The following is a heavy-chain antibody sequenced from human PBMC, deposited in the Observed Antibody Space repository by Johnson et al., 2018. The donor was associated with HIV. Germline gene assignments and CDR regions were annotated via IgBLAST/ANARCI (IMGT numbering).Heavy chain of an antibody. Sequence: VESGGGLVQPGGSLRLSCAASGFTFSSYAMSWVRQAPGKGLEWVSAISGSGGSTYYADSVKGRFTISRDNSKNTLYLQMNSLRAEDTAVYYCAKDSGYDFWSGYYTDDAFDIWGQGTMVTVSS. CDR1: GFTFSSYA. CDR2: ISGSGGST. D-gene: IGHD3-3*01. CDR3: AKDSGYDFWSGYYTDDAFDI. V-gene: IGHV3-23*04. J-gene: IGHJ3*02.